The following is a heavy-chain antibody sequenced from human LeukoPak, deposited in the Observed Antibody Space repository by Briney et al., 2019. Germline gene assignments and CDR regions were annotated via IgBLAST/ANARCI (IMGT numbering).Heavy chain of an antibody. D-gene: IGHD4-17*01. V-gene: IGHV3-66*01. J-gene: IGHJ4*02. CDR3: ARDLAPTVSTAGGNYFDF. CDR2: IYSGGST. Sequence: PRGSLRLSCEASGFTVSHNYMSWIRQAPGKGLEWVSVIYSGGSTYYSGSVKGRFTISRDNSKNTVYLQMNRLRAEDTAMYYCARDLAPTVSTAGGNYFDFWGQGTLVTVSS. CDR1: GFTVSHNY.